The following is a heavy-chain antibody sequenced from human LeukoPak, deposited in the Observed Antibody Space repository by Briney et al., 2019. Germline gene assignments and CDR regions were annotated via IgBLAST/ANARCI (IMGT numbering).Heavy chain of an antibody. J-gene: IGHJ3*02. Sequence: GGSLRLSCAASGFTFRAYWMSWVRQAPGKGLEWVTNTKQDGSEKNYVDSGKGRFTISRDNTKKSLHLQMNSLRAEDTAVYYCARSLRSSGWLPDDAFDIWGQGTKVTVSS. CDR3: ARSLRSSGWLPDDAFDI. V-gene: IGHV3-7*01. D-gene: IGHD6-19*01. CDR2: TKQDGSEK. CDR1: GFTFRAYW.